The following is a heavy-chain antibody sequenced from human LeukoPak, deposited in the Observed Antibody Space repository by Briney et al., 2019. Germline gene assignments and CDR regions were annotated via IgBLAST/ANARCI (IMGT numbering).Heavy chain of an antibody. J-gene: IGHJ4*02. CDR1: GGSISSYY. D-gene: IGHD3-22*01. V-gene: IGHV4-59*01. Sequence: SETLSLTCTVSGGSISSYYWSWIRQPPGKGLEWIGYIYYSGSTNYNPSLKSRVTISVDTSKNQFSLKLSSVTAADTAVYYCARMYYYDSSGYAVYYFDYWGQETLVTVSS. CDR3: ARMYYYDSSGYAVYYFDY. CDR2: IYYSGST.